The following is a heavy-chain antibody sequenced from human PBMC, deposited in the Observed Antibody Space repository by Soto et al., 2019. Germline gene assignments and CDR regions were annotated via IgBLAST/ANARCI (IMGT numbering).Heavy chain of an antibody. CDR3: ARVGSGSYPPPDWYFDL. Sequence: EVQLVETGGGLIQPGGSLRLSCAASGFTVSSNYMSWVRQAPGKGLEWVSVIYSGGSTYYADSVKGRFTISRDNSKNTLYLQMNSLRAEDTAVYYRARVGSGSYPPPDWYFDLWGRGTLVTVSS. J-gene: IGHJ2*01. D-gene: IGHD1-26*01. CDR1: GFTVSSNY. CDR2: IYSGGST. V-gene: IGHV3-53*02.